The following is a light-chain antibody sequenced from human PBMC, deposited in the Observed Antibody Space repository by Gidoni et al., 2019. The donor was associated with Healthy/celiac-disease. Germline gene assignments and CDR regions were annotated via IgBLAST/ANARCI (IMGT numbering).Light chain of an antibody. CDR3: QQRSNWPLT. CDR2: DAS. V-gene: IGKV3-11*01. Sequence: IVLTQSPATLSLSPGERATLSRRASQSVSSYLAWYQQKPGQAPRLLIYDASHRATGIPARFSGSGSGTDFTLTISSLEPEDFAVYYCQQRSNWPLTFGGGTKVEFK. CDR1: QSVSSY. J-gene: IGKJ4*01.